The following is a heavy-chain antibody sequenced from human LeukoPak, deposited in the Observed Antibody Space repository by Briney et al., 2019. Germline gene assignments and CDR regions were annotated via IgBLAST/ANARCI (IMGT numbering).Heavy chain of an antibody. D-gene: IGHD2-2*01. CDR3: ARAWGDIVVVPAAPYGMDV. CDR1: GGSISSYY. Sequence: SETLSLTCTVSGGSISSYYWSWIRQPPGKGREWIGYIYYSGSTNYNPSLKSRVTISVDTSKNQFSLKLSSVTAADTAVYYCARAWGDIVVVPAAPYGMDVWGQGTTVTVSS. J-gene: IGHJ6*02. V-gene: IGHV4-59*01. CDR2: IYYSGST.